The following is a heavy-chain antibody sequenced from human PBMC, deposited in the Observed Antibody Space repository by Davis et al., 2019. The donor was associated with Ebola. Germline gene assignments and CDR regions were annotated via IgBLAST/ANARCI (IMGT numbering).Heavy chain of an antibody. J-gene: IGHJ4*02. D-gene: IGHD6-19*01. CDR1: GFTFDTYG. CDR3: VKTKGPTSGWYGAFGAFDH. CDR2: IISSGGNT. V-gene: IGHV3-64D*06. Sequence: GGSLRLSCSASGFTFDTYGMPWVRQAPGKGLEYVASIISSGGNTQYADSMKGRFTISRDNSKNTVYLQMSSLKPEDTAVYYCVKTKGPTSGWYGAFGAFDHWGQGTLVIVSS.